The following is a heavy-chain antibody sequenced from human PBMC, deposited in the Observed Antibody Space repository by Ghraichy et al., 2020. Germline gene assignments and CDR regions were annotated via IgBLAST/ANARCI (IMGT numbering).Heavy chain of an antibody. Sequence: LSLTCVTSGFSFSHCGFNWVRQAPGRGLEWIAYISNGGNTIYYADSVKGRFTVSKGNAKNSLYLQMNSLRDDDTAVYFCARLAMASPVNAGWYFDVWGRGTLVTVSS. CDR1: GFSFSHCG. J-gene: IGHJ2*01. V-gene: IGHV3-48*02. CDR3: ARLAMASPVNAGWYFDV. CDR2: ISNGGNTI. D-gene: IGHD5-24*01.